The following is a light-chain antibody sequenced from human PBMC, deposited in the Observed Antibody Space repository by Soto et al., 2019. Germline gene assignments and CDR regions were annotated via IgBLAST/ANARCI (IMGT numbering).Light chain of an antibody. Sequence: VLTQPRSVSGSPGQSVSISCTGTSSDVGGYNYVSWYQQHPGKAPKLMIYDVSERPSGVPDRFSGSKSANTASLTISGLQAEDEADYYCCSYAGSYTYVFGTGTKVT. CDR2: DVS. V-gene: IGLV2-11*01. CDR3: CSYAGSYTYV. CDR1: SSDVGGYNY. J-gene: IGLJ1*01.